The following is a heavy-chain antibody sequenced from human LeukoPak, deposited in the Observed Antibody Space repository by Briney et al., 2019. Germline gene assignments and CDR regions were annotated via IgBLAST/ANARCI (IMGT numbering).Heavy chain of an antibody. CDR3: ARVYSSSWYLAFDI. J-gene: IGHJ3*02. D-gene: IGHD6-13*01. V-gene: IGHV1-2*02. CDR2: INPNSGGT. Sequence: ASVKVSCKASGYTFTSYYIHWVRQAPGQGLEWMGWINPNSGGTNYAQKFQGRVTMTRDTSISTAYMELSRLRSDDTAVYYCARVYSSSWYLAFDIWGQGTMVTVSS. CDR1: GYTFTSYY.